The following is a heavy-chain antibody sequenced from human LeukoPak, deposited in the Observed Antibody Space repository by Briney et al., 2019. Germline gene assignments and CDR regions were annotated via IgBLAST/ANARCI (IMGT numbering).Heavy chain of an antibody. CDR1: GFTFSSYH. CDR2: IGSSGSYI. D-gene: IGHD5-18*01. J-gene: IGHJ4*02. V-gene: IGHV3-21*01. CDR3: ARRATTERGHSYGLDF. Sequence: GGSLRLSCEVSGFTFSSYHMNWVRHAPGKGLEWVSSIGSSGSYIYYADSLTGRLTISRDNANNSLYLQMNSLRAEDTAMYYCARRATTERGHSYGLDFWGQGTLVTVSS.